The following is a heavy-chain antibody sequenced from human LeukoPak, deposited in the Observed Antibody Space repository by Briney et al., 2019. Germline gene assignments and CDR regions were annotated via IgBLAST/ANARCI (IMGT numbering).Heavy chain of an antibody. Sequence: GGSLRLSCAASGFTFTSYAMSWVRQTPGKGLEWVASVSGGGDSDYYADSVKGRFTVSRDKSKNTLYVQMNSLRAGDTAVYYCTKDVSYARENDNSGFFIDWGQGTLVTVSS. CDR1: GFTFTSYA. CDR2: VSGGGDSD. CDR3: TKDVSYARENDNSGFFID. D-gene: IGHD3-22*01. J-gene: IGHJ4*02. V-gene: IGHV3-23*01.